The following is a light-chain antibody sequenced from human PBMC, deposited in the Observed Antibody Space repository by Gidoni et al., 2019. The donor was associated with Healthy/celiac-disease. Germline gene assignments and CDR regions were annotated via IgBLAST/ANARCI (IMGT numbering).Light chain of an antibody. CDR3: QQGYSTPWT. CDR2: AAS. J-gene: IGKJ1*01. CDR1: QSISSY. V-gene: IGKV1-39*01. Sequence: DLPMTQAPSSLSASVGDRVTITCRASQSISSYLNCYQQQPGNAPKLLIYAASSFQSGVPSRVSVSGSGTDFTLTISSLQPEDFATYDCQQGYSTPWTFGQGTKLEIK.